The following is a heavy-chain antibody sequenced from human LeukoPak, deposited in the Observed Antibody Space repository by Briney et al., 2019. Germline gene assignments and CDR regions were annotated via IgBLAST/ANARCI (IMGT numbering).Heavy chain of an antibody. CDR2: IRSRGYGGTT. D-gene: IGHD5-18*01. J-gene: IGHJ6*02. V-gene: IGHV3-49*04. CDR3: ARGPILLWIHNGTDV. CDR1: GFIFGDHA. Sequence: GGSLRLSCTGYGFIFGDHAMSWVGQAPGKGVEGVGFIRSRGYGGTTEYAACVRGRFTISRDHSKGIAYLEMNSLETEDTALYYCARGPILLWIHNGTDVWGQGTTVTVSS.